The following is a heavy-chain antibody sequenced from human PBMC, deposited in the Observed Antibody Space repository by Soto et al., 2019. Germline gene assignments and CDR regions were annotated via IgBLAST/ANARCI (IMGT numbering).Heavy chain of an antibody. V-gene: IGHV1-69*13. CDR1: GGTFSSYA. Sequence: SVKFSCKASGGTFSSYAINWVRQAPGQGLEWMGGIIPIFGTANYAQKFQGRVTITADESTSTAYMELSSLRSEDTAVYYCATLMAPFYYGSGSYSSQSPDYWGQGTLVTVSS. CDR3: ATLMAPFYYGSGSYSSQSPDY. J-gene: IGHJ4*02. D-gene: IGHD3-10*01. CDR2: IIPIFGTA.